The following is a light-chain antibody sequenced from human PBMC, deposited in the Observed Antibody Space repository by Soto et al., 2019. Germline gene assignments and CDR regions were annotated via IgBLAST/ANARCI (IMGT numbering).Light chain of an antibody. CDR2: GAS. CDR3: QQYNNWPLG. V-gene: IGKV3-15*01. Sequence: IVMTQSPATLSVSPVERATLSCMASQSVNSNLAWYQQKPGQAPSLLIYGASTRATGIPARFSGSGSGTEFTLIISSLQSEDFAVYYCQQYNNWPLGFGGGTKVDIK. CDR1: QSVNSN. J-gene: IGKJ4*01.